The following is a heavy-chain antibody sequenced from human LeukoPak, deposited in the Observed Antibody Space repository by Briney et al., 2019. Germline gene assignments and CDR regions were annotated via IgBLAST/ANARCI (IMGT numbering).Heavy chain of an antibody. D-gene: IGHD3-9*01. J-gene: IGHJ4*02. CDR2: ISSSSYI. V-gene: IGHV3-21*01. CDR3: ARDDPGDYDILTGYYKSPWYFDY. Sequence: PGGSLRLSCAASGFTFSSYSMNWVRQAPGKGLEWVSSISSSSYIYYADSVKGRFTISRDNAKNSLYLQMNSLRAEDTAVYYCARDDPGDYDILTGYYKSPWYFDYWGQGTLVTVSS. CDR1: GFTFSSYS.